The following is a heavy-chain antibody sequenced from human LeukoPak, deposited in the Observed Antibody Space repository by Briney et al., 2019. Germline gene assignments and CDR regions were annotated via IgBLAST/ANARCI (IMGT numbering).Heavy chain of an antibody. CDR3: SREYSSSSMYFQH. D-gene: IGHD6-6*01. J-gene: IGHJ1*01. CDR1: GFTFSSYG. V-gene: IGHV3-15*01. CDR2: IRSKTDGGTT. Sequence: PGGSLRLSCAASGFTFSSYGMNWVRQAPGKGLEWVGRIRSKTDGGTTDYAAPVKGRFTISRDDSKNTLYLQMNSLKTEDTAVYYCSREYSSSSMYFQHWGQGTLVTVSS.